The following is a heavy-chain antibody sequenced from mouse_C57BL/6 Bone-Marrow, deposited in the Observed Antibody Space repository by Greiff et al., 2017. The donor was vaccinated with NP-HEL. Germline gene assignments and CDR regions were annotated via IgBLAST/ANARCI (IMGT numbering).Heavy chain of an antibody. J-gene: IGHJ1*03. Sequence: QVQLQQSGAELVRPGASVTLSCKASGYTFTDYEMHWVKQTPVHGLEWIGAIDPETGGTAYNQKFKGKAILTADKSSSTAYMELRSLTSEDSAVYYCTGDYYGSSYVNWYFDVWGTGTTVTVSS. CDR3: TGDYYGSSYVNWYFDV. CDR2: IDPETGGT. CDR1: GYTFTDYE. V-gene: IGHV1-15*01. D-gene: IGHD1-1*01.